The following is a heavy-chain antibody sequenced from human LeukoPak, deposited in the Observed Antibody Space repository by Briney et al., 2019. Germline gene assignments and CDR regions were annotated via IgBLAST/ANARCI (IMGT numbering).Heavy chain of an antibody. Sequence: PSETLSLTCTVSGGSISTYYWSWIRQPPGKGLRWIGYIYYRGSTNYNPSLKSRVTISVDTSKNQFSLQLSSVTAADTAVYYCARGGYTTGGYWYLDLWGRGTLVTVSS. J-gene: IGHJ2*01. CDR1: GGSISTYY. D-gene: IGHD4-17*01. V-gene: IGHV4-59*01. CDR3: ARGGYTTGGYWYLDL. CDR2: IYYRGST.